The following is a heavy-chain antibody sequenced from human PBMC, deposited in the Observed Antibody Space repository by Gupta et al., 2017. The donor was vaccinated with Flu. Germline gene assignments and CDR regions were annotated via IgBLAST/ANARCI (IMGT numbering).Heavy chain of an antibody. CDR3: ARVWVDDYGDYVFDY. D-gene: IGHD4-17*01. Sequence: APGQGLEWMGWNNPNCGGTNEAQKFQGRVTMTRDTSISTAYMELSRLRSDDTAVYYWARVWVDDYGDYVFDYWGQGTLVTVAS. J-gene: IGHJ4*02. CDR2: NNPNCGGT. V-gene: IGHV1-2*02.